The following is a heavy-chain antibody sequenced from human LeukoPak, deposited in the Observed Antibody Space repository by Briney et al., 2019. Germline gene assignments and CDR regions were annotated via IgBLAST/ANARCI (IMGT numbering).Heavy chain of an antibody. J-gene: IGHJ4*02. Sequence: PGGSLRLSCAASGFTFSTYGMHWVRQAPGKGLEWVAFIRYDGSNKYYADSVKGQFTISRDNSKNTVYLQMNSLRAEDTAVYYCAAPGVPAATYYFDYWGQGTLVTVSS. CDR2: IRYDGSNK. V-gene: IGHV3-30*02. CDR1: GFTFSTYG. CDR3: AAPGVPAATYYFDY. D-gene: IGHD2-2*01.